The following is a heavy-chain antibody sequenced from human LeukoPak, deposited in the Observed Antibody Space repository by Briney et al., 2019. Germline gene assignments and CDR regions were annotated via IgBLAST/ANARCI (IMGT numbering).Heavy chain of an antibody. V-gene: IGHV4-39*01. Sequence: PSETLSLTCTVSGGSISSSSYYWGWIRQPPGKGLEWIGSIYYSGSTYYNPSLKSRVTMSVDTSKNQFSLKLSSVTAADTAVYYCARQSTIAVAGSIYGIDPWGQGTLVTVSS. CDR3: ARQSTIAVAGSIYGIDP. J-gene: IGHJ5*02. D-gene: IGHD6-19*01. CDR1: GGSISSSSYY. CDR2: IYYSGST.